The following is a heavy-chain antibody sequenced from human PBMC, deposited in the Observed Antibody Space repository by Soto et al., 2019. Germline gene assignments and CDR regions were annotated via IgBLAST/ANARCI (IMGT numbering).Heavy chain of an antibody. CDR1: GDTPSTYA. Sequence: QVQLVQSGAEVQKPGSSVNVSCKASGDTPSTYAISWVRQAPGQGLEWMGGIIPILGRTNYAQRFQGRITISADTSTRTTYMELNSVTSDDTAVFYCAILGLDVDSWGQGTRVIVSS. D-gene: IGHD3-16*01. CDR3: AILGLDVDS. CDR2: IIPILGRT. J-gene: IGHJ4*02. V-gene: IGHV1-69*14.